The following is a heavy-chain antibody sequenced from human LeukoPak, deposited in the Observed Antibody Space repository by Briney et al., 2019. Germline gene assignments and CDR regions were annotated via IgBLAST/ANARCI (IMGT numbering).Heavy chain of an antibody. J-gene: IGHJ5*02. CDR3: AKSGIAAAGTWFDP. D-gene: IGHD6-13*01. Sequence: GGSLRLSCAASGFTFSTYAMSWVRQAPGKGLEWVSAISGSGGSTYYADSVKGRFTISRDNSKNTLYLQMNSLRAEDTAVYYCAKSGIAAAGTWFDPWGQGTLVTVSP. CDR2: ISGSGGST. V-gene: IGHV3-23*01. CDR1: GFTFSTYA.